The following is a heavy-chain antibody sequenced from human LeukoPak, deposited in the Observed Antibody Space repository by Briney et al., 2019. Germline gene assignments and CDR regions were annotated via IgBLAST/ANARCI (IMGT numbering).Heavy chain of an antibody. V-gene: IGHV1-18*01. CDR1: GYTFTSYG. J-gene: IGHJ4*02. CDR3: ARQRQYYDILTGYYPMDFDY. D-gene: IGHD3-9*01. Sequence: ASVKVSCKASGYTFTSYGISWVRQAPGQGLEWMGWISAYNGNTNYAQKLQGRVTMTTDTSTSTAYMELRSLRSDDTAVYYCARQRQYYDILTGYYPMDFDYWGQGTLVTVSS. CDR2: ISAYNGNT.